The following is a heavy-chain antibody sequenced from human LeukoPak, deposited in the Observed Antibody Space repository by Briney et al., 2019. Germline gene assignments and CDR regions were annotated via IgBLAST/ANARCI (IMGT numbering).Heavy chain of an antibody. V-gene: IGHV1-69*04. CDR3: ASGDYSDYYYYGMDV. CDR2: IIPILGIA. D-gene: IGHD3-16*01. J-gene: IGHJ6*02. CDR1: GGTFSSYA. Sequence: SVTVSCKASGGTFSSYAISWVRQAPGQGLEWMGRIIPILGIANYAQKFQGRVTITADKSTSTAYMELSSLRSEDTAVYYCASGDYSDYYYYGMDVWGQGTTVTVSS.